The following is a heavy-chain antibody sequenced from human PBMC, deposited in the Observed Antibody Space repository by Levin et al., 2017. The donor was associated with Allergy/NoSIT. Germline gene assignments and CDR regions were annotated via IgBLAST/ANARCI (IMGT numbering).Heavy chain of an antibody. J-gene: IGHJ4*02. CDR1: GFTFDDYA. V-gene: IGHV3-9*01. Sequence: GGSLRLSCAASGFTFDDYAMHWVRQAPGKGLEWVSGISWNSGSIGYADSVKGRFTISRDNAKNSLYLQMNSLRAEDTALYYCAKGYYDFWSGLSNWGQGTLVTVSS. D-gene: IGHD3-3*01. CDR2: ISWNSGSI. CDR3: AKGYYDFWSGLSN.